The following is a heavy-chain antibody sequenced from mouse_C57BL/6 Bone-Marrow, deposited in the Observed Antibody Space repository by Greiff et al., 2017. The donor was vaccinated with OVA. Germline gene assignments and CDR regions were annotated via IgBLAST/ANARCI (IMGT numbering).Heavy chain of an antibody. CDR1: GFNIKDDY. CDR2: IDPENGDT. CDR3: TTSIYYDYDEAMDY. V-gene: IGHV14-4*01. Sequence: EVQLVESGAELVRPGASVKLSCTASGFNIKDDYMHWVKQRPEQGLEWIGWIDPENGDTEYASKFQGKATITADTSSNTAYLQLSSLTSEDTAVYYCTTSIYYDYDEAMDYWGQGTSVTVSS. D-gene: IGHD2-4*01. J-gene: IGHJ4*01.